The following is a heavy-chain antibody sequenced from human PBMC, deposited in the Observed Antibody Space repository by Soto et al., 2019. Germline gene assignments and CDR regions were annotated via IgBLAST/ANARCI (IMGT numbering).Heavy chain of an antibody. Sequence: QVQLQQWGAGPLKPSETLSLTCAVYGVSLSGYYWSWIRQPPGKGLEGVGEIDNSGKTNYSPSLKSRVTISADTSKNQFSLTVTSLTAADTAVYYCARGRDGGAADWGQGTRVTVSS. V-gene: IGHV4-34*01. D-gene: IGHD3-16*01. CDR3: ARGRDGGAAD. CDR2: IDNSGKT. CDR1: GVSLSGYY. J-gene: IGHJ4*02.